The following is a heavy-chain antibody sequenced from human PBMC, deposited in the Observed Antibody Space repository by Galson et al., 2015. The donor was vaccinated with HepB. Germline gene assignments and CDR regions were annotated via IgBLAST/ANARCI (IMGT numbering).Heavy chain of an antibody. CDR1: GFTFSSYG. V-gene: IGHV3-33*08. CDR2: IWYDGSNK. D-gene: IGHD2/OR15-2a*01. CDR3: ARDYFLDGGFDY. Sequence: SLRLSCAASGFTFSSYGMHWVRQAPGKGLEWVAVIWYDGSNKYYADSVKGRFTISRDNSKNTLYLQMNSLRAEDTAVYYCARDYFLDGGFDYWGQGTLVTVSS. J-gene: IGHJ4*02.